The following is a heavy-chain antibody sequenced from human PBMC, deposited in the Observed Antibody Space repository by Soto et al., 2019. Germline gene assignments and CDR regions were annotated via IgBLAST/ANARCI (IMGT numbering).Heavy chain of an antibody. D-gene: IGHD6-19*01. Sequence: GGSLRLSCAASGFTFSGSAMHWVRQASGKGLEWVGRIRSKANSYATAYAASVKGRFTISRDDSKNTAYLQMNSLKTEDTAVYYCTRHARDQVAGINNWFDPWGQGTLVTVSS. J-gene: IGHJ5*02. V-gene: IGHV3-73*01. CDR3: TRHARDQVAGINNWFDP. CDR2: IRSKANSYAT. CDR1: GFTFSGSA.